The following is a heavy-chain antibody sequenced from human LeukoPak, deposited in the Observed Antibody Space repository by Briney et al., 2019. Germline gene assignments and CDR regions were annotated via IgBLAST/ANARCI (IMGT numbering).Heavy chain of an antibody. D-gene: IGHD2-15*01. CDR3: ARHSRGPGFDY. Sequence: SETLSLTCTVSGGSISSYYWSWIRQPPGKGLEWIGYIYYSGSTNYNPSLKSRVTISVDTSRNQFSLKLSSVTAADTAVYYCARHSRGPGFDYWGQGTLVTVSS. CDR1: GGSISSYY. J-gene: IGHJ4*02. V-gene: IGHV4-59*08. CDR2: IYYSGST.